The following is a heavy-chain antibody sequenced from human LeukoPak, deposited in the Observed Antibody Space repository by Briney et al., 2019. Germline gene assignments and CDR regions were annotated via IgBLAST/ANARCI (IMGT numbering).Heavy chain of an antibody. CDR3: ARDNNSWFDP. Sequence: GGSLRLSCAASGFTFSSYWIHWVRQAPGKRLVWVSRIKSVGSSTSYADSVQGRFTISRDNAKNTLYLQMNSLRAEDTAVYYCARDNNSWFDPWGQGTLVTVSS. J-gene: IGHJ5*02. CDR2: IKSVGSST. CDR1: GFTFSSYW. V-gene: IGHV3-74*01.